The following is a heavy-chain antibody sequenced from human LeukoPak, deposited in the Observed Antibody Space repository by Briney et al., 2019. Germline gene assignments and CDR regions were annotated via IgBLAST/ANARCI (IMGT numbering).Heavy chain of an antibody. Sequence: SETLSLTCTVSGCSISSGDYYWSWIRQPPGKDLEWIGYIYYSGSTYYNPSLKSRVTISVDTSKNQFSLKLSSVTAAGTAVYYCATTGVRGIRDWFDPWGQGTLVTVSS. CDR1: GCSISSGDYY. CDR3: ATTGVRGIRDWFDP. V-gene: IGHV4-30-4*01. CDR2: IYYSGST. D-gene: IGHD3-10*01. J-gene: IGHJ5*02.